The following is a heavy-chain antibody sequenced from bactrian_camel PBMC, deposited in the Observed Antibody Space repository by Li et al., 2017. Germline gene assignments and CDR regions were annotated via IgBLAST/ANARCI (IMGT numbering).Heavy chain of an antibody. Sequence: HVQLVESGGGSVQAGGSLGLSCTPSRGYTGSYVCMGWFRQAPGKEREGVAAIDSDGSTTYADSVKGRFTISKDNDKNTLYLQMNSLKPADTATYYCAADGPWGGRYCGGLDHAYDYRGQGTQVTVS. CDR2: IDSDGST. D-gene: IGHD2*01. V-gene: IGHV3S53*01. CDR3: AADGPWGGRYCGGLDHAYDY. CDR1: RGYTGSYVC. J-gene: IGHJ4*01.